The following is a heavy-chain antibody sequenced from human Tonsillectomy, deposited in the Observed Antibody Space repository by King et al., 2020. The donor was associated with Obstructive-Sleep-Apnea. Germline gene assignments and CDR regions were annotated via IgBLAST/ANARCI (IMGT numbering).Heavy chain of an antibody. CDR1: GYSFTNYW. CDR3: ARGDAFGI. V-gene: IGHV5-51*01. Sequence: QLVQSGAEVKKSGESLKISCKGFGYSFTNYWIGWVRQMSGKDLEWMGIMYPGNSDTRYSPSFQGQVTISADKSISTAYLQWNTLKASDTAMYYCARGDAFGIWGQGTMVTVSS. J-gene: IGHJ3*02. CDR2: MYPGNSDT.